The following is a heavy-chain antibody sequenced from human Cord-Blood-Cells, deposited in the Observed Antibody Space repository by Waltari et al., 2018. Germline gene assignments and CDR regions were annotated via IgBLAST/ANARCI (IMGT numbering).Heavy chain of an antibody. J-gene: IGHJ4*02. CDR2: INHSGST. Sequence: QVQLQQWGAGLLKPSETLSLTCAVSGGSFSGYYWSWIRQPPGKGLEWIGEINHSGSTNYNPSLKSRVTISVDTSKNQFSLKLSSVTAADTAVYYCARRAAAGNFDYWGQGTLVTVSS. CDR1: GGSFSGYY. D-gene: IGHD6-13*01. CDR3: ARRAAAGNFDY. V-gene: IGHV4-34*01.